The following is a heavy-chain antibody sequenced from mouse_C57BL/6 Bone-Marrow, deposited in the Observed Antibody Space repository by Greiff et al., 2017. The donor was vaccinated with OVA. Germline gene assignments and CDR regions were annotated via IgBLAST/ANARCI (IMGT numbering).Heavy chain of an antibody. CDR1: GYTFTSYG. J-gene: IGHJ2*01. Sequence: VHLVESGAELARPGASVKLSCKASGYTFTSYGISWVKQRPGQGLEWIGEIYPRSGNTYYNEKFKGKATLTADKSSSTAYMELRSLTSEDSAVYFCARFGITTVVAPDYFDYWGQGTTLTVSS. V-gene: IGHV1-81*01. D-gene: IGHD1-1*01. CDR3: ARFGITTVVAPDYFDY. CDR2: IYPRSGNT.